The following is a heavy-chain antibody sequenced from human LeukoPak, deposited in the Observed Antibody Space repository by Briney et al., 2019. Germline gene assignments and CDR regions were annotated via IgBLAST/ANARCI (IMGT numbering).Heavy chain of an antibody. CDR2: INPNSGGT. V-gene: IGHV1-2*02. CDR1: GYPFIGNY. J-gene: IGHJ4*02. Sequence: EASVKVSCKASGYPFIGNYIHWVRQAPGQGLEWMGWINPNSGGTQYSQKFQGRVTLTRDTSITTGYMELSGLTSDDTAVYYCASLSYYDLSGYFYWGQGTLVTVSS. D-gene: IGHD3-22*01. CDR3: ASLSYYDLSGYFY.